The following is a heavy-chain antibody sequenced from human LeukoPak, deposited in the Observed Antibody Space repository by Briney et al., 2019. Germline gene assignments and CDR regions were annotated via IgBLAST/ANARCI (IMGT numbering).Heavy chain of an antibody. Sequence: GGSLRLSCAASGFTFRDYYMSWIRQAPGKGLEWVSYISSSGSTIYYADSVKGRFTISRDNAKNSLYLQMNSLRAEDTAVYYCARDGRHSGSYYYYYYMDVWGKGTTVTVSS. CDR1: GFTFRDYY. V-gene: IGHV3-11*04. CDR3: ARDGRHSGSYYYYYYMDV. CDR2: ISSSGSTI. D-gene: IGHD1-26*01. J-gene: IGHJ6*03.